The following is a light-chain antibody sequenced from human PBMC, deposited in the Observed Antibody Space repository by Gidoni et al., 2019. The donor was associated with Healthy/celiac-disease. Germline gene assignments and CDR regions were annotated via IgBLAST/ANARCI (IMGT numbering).Light chain of an antibody. Sequence: EIVRTQYPATLSVSPGERATLSCRASQSVSSNLAWYQQKPGQAPRLLIYGASTRATGIPARFSGSGSGTEFTLTISSLQSEDFAVYYCQQYNNWPQLTFGGGTKVEIK. CDR2: GAS. CDR3: QQYNNWPQLT. J-gene: IGKJ4*01. CDR1: QSVSSN. V-gene: IGKV3-15*01.